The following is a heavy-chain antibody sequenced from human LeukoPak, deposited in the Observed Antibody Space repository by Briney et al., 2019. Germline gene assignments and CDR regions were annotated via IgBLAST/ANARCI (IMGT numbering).Heavy chain of an antibody. J-gene: IGHJ6*04. Sequence: SETLCLTCAVYGGSFSGYYWSWIRQPPGKGLEWVGEINHSGSTKYYPSLKSRVTISVDTSKNQFSLKLSSVTAADTAVYYCAAREAVVVVAATPRYYYYYGMDVWGKGTTVTVSS. CDR2: INHSGST. CDR1: GGSFSGYY. D-gene: IGHD2-15*01. V-gene: IGHV4-34*01. CDR3: AAREAVVVVAATPRYYYYYGMDV.